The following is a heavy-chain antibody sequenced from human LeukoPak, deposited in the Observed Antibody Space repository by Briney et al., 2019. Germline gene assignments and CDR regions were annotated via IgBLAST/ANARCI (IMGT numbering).Heavy chain of an antibody. Sequence: KRSETLSLTCSVSDGSINTISDYWGWVRQPPGKGLEWIGSVYYTGSTYYNAPFKSRVTISIDTSKNQFSLSLSAVTAADTAVYYCARDSPYYYGSGSATYYMDVWGKGTTVTISS. J-gene: IGHJ6*03. CDR2: VYYTGST. CDR1: DGSINTISDY. V-gene: IGHV4-39*07. D-gene: IGHD3-10*01. CDR3: ARDSPYYYGSGSATYYMDV.